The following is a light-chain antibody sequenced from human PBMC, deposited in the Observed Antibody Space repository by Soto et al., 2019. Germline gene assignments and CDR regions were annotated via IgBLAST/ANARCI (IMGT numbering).Light chain of an antibody. J-gene: IGLJ1*01. CDR2: AGT. CDR3: CSYAGSNTYV. V-gene: IGLV2-23*01. CDR1: SSDVGSYNL. Sequence: QSALTQPASVSGSPGQSITISCTGTSSDVGSYNLVSWYQHHPGKAPKLLIYAGTKRPSGVSNRFSASKSANTASLTLSGLQAEDEADYYCCSYAGSNTYVFGTGTKLTVL.